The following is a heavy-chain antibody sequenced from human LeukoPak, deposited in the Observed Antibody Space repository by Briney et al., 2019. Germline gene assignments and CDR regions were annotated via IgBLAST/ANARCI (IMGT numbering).Heavy chain of an antibody. CDR1: GFTFSSYE. D-gene: IGHD6-6*01. CDR3: ARSGQLVAPNFDY. V-gene: IGHV3-48*03. Sequence: GGSLRLSCAASGFTFSSYEMNWVRQAPGKGLEWVSYISSSGSTIYYADSVKGRFTISRDNAKNSLYLQMNSLRAEDTAVYYCARSGQLVAPNFDYWGQGTLVTVS. J-gene: IGHJ4*02. CDR2: ISSSGSTI.